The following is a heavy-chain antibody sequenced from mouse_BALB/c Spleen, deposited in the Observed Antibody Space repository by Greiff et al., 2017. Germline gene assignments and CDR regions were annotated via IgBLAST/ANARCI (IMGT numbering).Heavy chain of an antibody. J-gene: IGHJ1*01. CDR1: GYTFTSYV. V-gene: IGHV1-14*01. D-gene: IGHD2-1*01. Sequence: VQLQQSGPELVKPGASVKMSCKASGYTFTSYVMHWVKQKPGQGLEWIGYINPYNDGTKYNEKFKGKATLTSDKSSSTAYMELSSLTSEDSAVYYCARYYGNLYWYFDVWGAGTTVTVSS. CDR3: ARYYGNLYWYFDV. CDR2: INPYNDGT.